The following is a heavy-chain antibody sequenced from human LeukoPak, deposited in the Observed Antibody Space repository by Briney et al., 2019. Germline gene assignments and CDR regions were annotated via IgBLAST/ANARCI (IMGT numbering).Heavy chain of an antibody. Sequence: GGSLRLSCAASGFTFSDYYMSWIRQAPGKGLEGVSYISSSGSTIYYADTVKGRFTISRDNAKNSLYLQMNSLRAEDTAVYYCARFGSGWSPHYYYGMDVWGQGTTVTVSS. J-gene: IGHJ6*02. V-gene: IGHV3-11*01. CDR3: ARFGSGWSPHYYYGMDV. CDR1: GFTFSDYY. D-gene: IGHD6-19*01. CDR2: ISSSGSTI.